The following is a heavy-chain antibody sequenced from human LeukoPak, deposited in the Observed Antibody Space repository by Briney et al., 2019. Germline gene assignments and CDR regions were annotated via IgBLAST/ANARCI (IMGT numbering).Heavy chain of an antibody. Sequence: RGSLRLSPAASGFTLSSYALHWVRQAPGKGLKWVAIISFDGGDIYYADSVKGRFTISRDNSKHTLYLQMNSLRAEDTAVYYCARDPAPFYYYYYMDVWGKGTTVTVSS. CDR1: GFTLSSYA. V-gene: IGHV3-30*04. J-gene: IGHJ6*03. CDR2: ISFDGGDI. D-gene: IGHD2-2*01. CDR3: ARDPAPFYYYYYMDV.